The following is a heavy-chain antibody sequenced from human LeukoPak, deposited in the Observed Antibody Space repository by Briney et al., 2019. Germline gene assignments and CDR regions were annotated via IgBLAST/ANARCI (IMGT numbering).Heavy chain of an antibody. CDR3: ARDSGHYFDY. Sequence: PGRSLRLSCAASGFTFSSYGMYWVRQAPGKGLEWVGVIWYDGIKKNYADSVKGRFTISRDNSKNKLHLQTNSLRAEDTAVYYCARDSGHYFDYWGQGTLVTVSS. J-gene: IGHJ4*02. V-gene: IGHV3-33*07. D-gene: IGHD1-1*01. CDR2: IWYDGIKK. CDR1: GFTFSSYG.